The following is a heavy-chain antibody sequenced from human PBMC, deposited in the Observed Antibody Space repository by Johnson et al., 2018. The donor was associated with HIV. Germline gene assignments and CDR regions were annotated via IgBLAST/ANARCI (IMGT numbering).Heavy chain of an antibody. CDR1: GFTFSSYA. CDR3: ARVRGDCVGGSCYRWGTFDI. D-gene: IGHD2-15*01. CDR2: ISGSGGST. V-gene: IGHV3-23*04. J-gene: IGHJ3*02. Sequence: VQLVESGGGLVQPGGSLRLSCAASGFTFSSYAMSWVRQAPGKGLEWVSAISGSGGSTGYADSVRGRFTISRDNAKNSLYLQMNSLRAEDTALYYCARVRGDCVGGSCYRWGTFDIGGQVTMVTVSS.